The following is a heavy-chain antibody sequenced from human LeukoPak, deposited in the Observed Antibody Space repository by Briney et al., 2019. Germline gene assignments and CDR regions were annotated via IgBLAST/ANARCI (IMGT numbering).Heavy chain of an antibody. CDR2: ISYDGSNK. Sequence: PGGSLRLSCAASGFTFSSYGMHWVRQAPGKGLEWVAVISYDGSNKYCAGSVKGRFTISRDNSKNTLYLQMNSLRAEDTAVYYCAKILFGRSTPQLYSVIVAAYYFDYWGQGTLVTVSS. CDR3: AKILFGRSTPQLYSVIVAAYYFDY. CDR1: GFTFSSYG. J-gene: IGHJ4*02. D-gene: IGHD2-15*01. V-gene: IGHV3-30*18.